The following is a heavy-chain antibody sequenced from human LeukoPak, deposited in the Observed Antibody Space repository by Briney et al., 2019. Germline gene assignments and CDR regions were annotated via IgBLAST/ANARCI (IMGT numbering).Heavy chain of an antibody. CDR1: GGSISSSSYY. D-gene: IGHD3-9*01. V-gene: IGHV4-39*07. Sequence: SETLSLTCTVSGGSISSSSYYWGWIRRPPGKGLEWIGSIYYSGSTYYNPSLKGRVTISVDTSKNQFSLKLSSVTAADTAVYYCARDMNDILTGYTYFDYWGQGTLVTVSS. CDR3: ARDMNDILTGYTYFDY. CDR2: IYYSGST. J-gene: IGHJ4*02.